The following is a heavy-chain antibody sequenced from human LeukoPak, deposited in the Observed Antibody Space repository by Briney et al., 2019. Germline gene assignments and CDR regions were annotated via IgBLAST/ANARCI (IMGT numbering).Heavy chain of an antibody. V-gene: IGHV1-46*01. CDR2: INPSGGST. CDR1: GYTLTSYY. Sequence: ASVKVSCKASGYTLTSYYMHWVRQAPRQGLEWMGIINPSGGSTSYAQKFQGRVTMTRDTSTSTVYMELSSLRSEDTAVYYCAREKDVDTAMVDYYGMDVWGKGTTVTVSS. CDR3: AREKDVDTAMVDYYGMDV. D-gene: IGHD5-18*01. J-gene: IGHJ6*04.